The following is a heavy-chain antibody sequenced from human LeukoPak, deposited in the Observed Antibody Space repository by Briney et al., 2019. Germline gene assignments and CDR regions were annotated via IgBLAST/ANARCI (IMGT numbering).Heavy chain of an antibody. CDR3: ARDGGRREDY. V-gene: IGHV3-30*02. J-gene: IGHJ4*02. CDR2: IRYDGSNK. D-gene: IGHD2-15*01. CDR1: GFPFRNFC. Sequence: PGGALETSLATAGFPFRNFCMHLVRPGPGRGLEWVAFIRYDGSNKYYADSVKGRFTISKDNAKNSLYLQMNSLRAEDTAVYYCARDGGRREDYWGQGALVTVSS.